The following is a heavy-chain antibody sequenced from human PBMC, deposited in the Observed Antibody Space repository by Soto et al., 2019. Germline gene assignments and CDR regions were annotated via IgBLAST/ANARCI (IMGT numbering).Heavy chain of an antibody. V-gene: IGHV1-24*01. CDR2: FDPEDGET. Sequence: GASVKVSCKVSGYTLTELSMHWVRQAPGKGLEWMGGFDPEDGETIYAQKFQGRVTMTEDTSTDTAYMELSSLRSEDTAVYYCATTMVRGLALRRGMDVWGQGTTVTVSS. CDR1: GYTLTELS. D-gene: IGHD3-10*01. J-gene: IGHJ6*02. CDR3: ATTMVRGLALRRGMDV.